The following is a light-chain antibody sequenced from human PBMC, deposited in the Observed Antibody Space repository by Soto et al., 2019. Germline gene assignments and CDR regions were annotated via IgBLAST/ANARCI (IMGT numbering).Light chain of an antibody. V-gene: IGLV2-14*01. CDR3: SSFTSSSTQV. J-gene: IGLJ3*02. Sequence: QSALTQPASVSGSPGQSITISCTGTSSDVGGYNYVSWYQQHPGKAPKLIIYEVSDRPSGVSNRFSGSKSGNTASLTISGLQTEDEADYYCSSFTSSSTQVFGGGTKVTVL. CDR1: SSDVGGYNY. CDR2: EVS.